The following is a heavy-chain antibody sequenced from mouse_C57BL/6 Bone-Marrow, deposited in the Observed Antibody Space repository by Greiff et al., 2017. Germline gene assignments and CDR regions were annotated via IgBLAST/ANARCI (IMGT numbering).Heavy chain of an antibody. CDR1: GYTFTSYW. J-gene: IGHJ1*03. CDR3: TGALYWCFDG. Sequence: VQLQQSGTVLVRPGASVKMSCKTSGYTFTSYWMHWVKQRPGQGLEWIGAIYPGNSDTSYNQKFKGKAKLTADTSASAAYMELNSLTIEDSAVYYCTGALYWCFDGGGTGTTLTVSS. CDR2: IYPGNSDT. D-gene: IGHD3-1*01. V-gene: IGHV1-5*01.